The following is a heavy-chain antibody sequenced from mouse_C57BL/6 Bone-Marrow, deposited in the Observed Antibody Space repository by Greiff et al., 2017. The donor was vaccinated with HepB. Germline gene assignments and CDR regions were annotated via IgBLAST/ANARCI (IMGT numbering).Heavy chain of an antibody. J-gene: IGHJ3*01. V-gene: IGHV5-6*01. CDR3: ASPTMITTEEAWFAY. CDR2: ISSGGSYT. D-gene: IGHD2-4*01. Sequence: EVNLVESGGDLVKPGGSLKLSCAASGFTFSSYGMSWVRQTPDKRLEWVATISSGGSYTYYPDSVKGRFTISRDNAKNTLYLQMSSLKSEDTAMYYCASPTMITTEEAWFAYWGQGTLVTVSA. CDR1: GFTFSSYG.